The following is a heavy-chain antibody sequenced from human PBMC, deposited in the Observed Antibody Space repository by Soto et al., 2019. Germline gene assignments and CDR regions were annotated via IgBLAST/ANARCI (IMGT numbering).Heavy chain of an antibody. D-gene: IGHD6-25*01. J-gene: IGHJ4*02. CDR2: VNHSGST. Sequence: SETLSLTCAVYGGSFSGYYWSWIRQPPGKGLEWIGEVNHSGSTNYNPSVKSRVTISVDRSKNQFSLKLSSVTAADTAVYYCARMWSGYNYYWSQGTLVTVSS. CDR3: ARMWSGYNYY. CDR1: GGSFSGYY. V-gene: IGHV4-34*01.